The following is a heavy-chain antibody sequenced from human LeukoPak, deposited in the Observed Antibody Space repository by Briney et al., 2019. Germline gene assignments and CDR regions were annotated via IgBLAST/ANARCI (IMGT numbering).Heavy chain of an antibody. V-gene: IGHV4-34*01. D-gene: IGHD2-2*02. CDR3: AARHCSSTSCYKQRLNNFDY. Sequence: SETLSLTCAVYGGSFSGYYWSWIRQPPGKGLEWIGEINHSGSTNYNPSLKSRVTISVDTSKNQFSLKPSSVTAADTAVYYCAARHCSSTSCYKQRLNNFDYWGQGTLVTVSS. CDR2: INHSGST. J-gene: IGHJ4*02. CDR1: GGSFSGYY.